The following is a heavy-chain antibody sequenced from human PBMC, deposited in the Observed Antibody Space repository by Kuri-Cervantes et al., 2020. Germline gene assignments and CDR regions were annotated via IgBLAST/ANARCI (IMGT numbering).Heavy chain of an antibody. CDR1: GFTFSSYA. J-gene: IGHJ4*02. Sequence: GGSLRLSCAASGFTFSSYAMSWVRQAPGKGLEWVAYISGSGGDINYADSVKGRFTISRDNAKNSLYLQMNSLRAEDTAVYYCLRDPRSLDYWGQGTLVTVSS. V-gene: IGHV3-21*05. CDR2: ISGSGGDI. CDR3: LRDPRSLDY.